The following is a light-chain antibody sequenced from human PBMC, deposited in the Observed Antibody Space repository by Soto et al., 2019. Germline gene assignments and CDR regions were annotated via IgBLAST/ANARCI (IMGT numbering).Light chain of an antibody. V-gene: IGKV3-11*01. CDR2: DAS. CDR3: QQRFNWPRFT. CDR1: QSVSSY. J-gene: IGKJ2*01. Sequence: EIVLTQSPATLSLSPGERATLSCRASQSVSSYLAWYQQKPGQAPRLLIYDASNRATGIPARFSGDGSGTDFTLTLSSVEPEDLVVYYCQQRFNWPRFTFGQGTKLEIK.